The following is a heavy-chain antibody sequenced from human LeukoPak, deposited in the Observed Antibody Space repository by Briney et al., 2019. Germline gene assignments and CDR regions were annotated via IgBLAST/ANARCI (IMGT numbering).Heavy chain of an antibody. Sequence: PSASVKVSCKASGGTFSSYAISWVRQAPGQGLEWMGWIIPIFGTANYAQKFQGRVTITADESTSTAYMELSSLRSEDTAVYYCARSGSDSSGYYGGFDYWGQGTLVTVSS. CDR1: GGTFSSYA. D-gene: IGHD3-22*01. CDR2: IIPIFGTA. V-gene: IGHV1-69*13. J-gene: IGHJ4*02. CDR3: ARSGSDSSGYYGGFDY.